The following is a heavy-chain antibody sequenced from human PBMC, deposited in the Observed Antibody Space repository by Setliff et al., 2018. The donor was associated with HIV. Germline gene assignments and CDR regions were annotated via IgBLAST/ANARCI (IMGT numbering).Heavy chain of an antibody. V-gene: IGHV1-46*01. CDR1: GYTFTSYC. Sequence: GASVKVSCKAFGYTFTSYCIHWVRQAPGQGLEWLGMVNPSGGSIAYAQRFQGRVTMTRDTSTNTVYMDLSGLRSDDTAVYYCATAPDEWLLRLWGQGTLVTVSS. CDR2: VNPSGGSI. J-gene: IGHJ4*02. D-gene: IGHD3-3*01. CDR3: ATAPDEWLLRL.